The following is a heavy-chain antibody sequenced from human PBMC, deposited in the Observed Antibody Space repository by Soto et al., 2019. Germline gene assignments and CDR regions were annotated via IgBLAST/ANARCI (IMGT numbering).Heavy chain of an antibody. D-gene: IGHD5-18*01. J-gene: IGHJ4*02. CDR2: ISAYSGNT. CDR1: GFSFTGYY. CDR3: ARDTWIQLWKTFDY. V-gene: IGHV1-18*04. Sequence: GASVQVSCKAAGFSFTGYYIHWLRQAPGQGLEWMGWISAYSGNTNYAQKLQGRVTMTTDTSTSTAYMELRSLRSDDTAVYYCARDTWIQLWKTFDYWGQGTLGT.